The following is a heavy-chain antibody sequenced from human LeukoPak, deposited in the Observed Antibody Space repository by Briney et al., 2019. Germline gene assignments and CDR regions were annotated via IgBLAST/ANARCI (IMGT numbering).Heavy chain of an antibody. J-gene: IGHJ4*02. Sequence: SETLSLTCTVSSSSISSVNYWGWIRQPPGKGLEWIAFISRTGTTNYIPSLKSRVTISIDTSKNQFSLKVTSVTASDTALYFCLGGPLRTAPAYWGQGTLVTVSS. CDR2: ISRTGTT. CDR3: LGGPLRTAPAY. CDR1: SSSISSVNY. D-gene: IGHD2-15*01. V-gene: IGHV4-38-2*02.